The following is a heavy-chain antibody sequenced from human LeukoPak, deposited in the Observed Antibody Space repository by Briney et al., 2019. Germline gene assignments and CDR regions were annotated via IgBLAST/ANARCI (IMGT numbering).Heavy chain of an antibody. Sequence: GGSLKLSCAASGFTFSDSAVHWVCQASGERLEWVGRIRSKAKSYATAYAASVKGRFTISRDDSETTAYLQMNSLKTEDTAVYYCTHYYDGSGYYGAFDSWGQGTMVTVSS. CDR2: IRSKAKSYAT. V-gene: IGHV3-73*01. D-gene: IGHD3-22*01. J-gene: IGHJ3*02. CDR1: GFTFSDSA. CDR3: THYYDGSGYYGAFDS.